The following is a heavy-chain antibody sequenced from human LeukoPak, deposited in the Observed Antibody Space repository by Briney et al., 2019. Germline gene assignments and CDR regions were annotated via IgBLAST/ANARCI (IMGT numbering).Heavy chain of an antibody. CDR1: GGSISSGGYC. V-gene: IGHV4-61*09. D-gene: IGHD5-12*01. CDR3: ARSSSRGYSGYDPPYFDY. CDR2: IYTSGST. Sequence: SETLSLTCTVSGGSISSGGYCWSWIRQPAGKGLEWIGHIYTSGSTNYNPSLKSRVTISVDTSKNQFSLKLSSVTAADTAVYYCARSSSRGYSGYDPPYFDYWGQGTLVTVSS. J-gene: IGHJ4*02.